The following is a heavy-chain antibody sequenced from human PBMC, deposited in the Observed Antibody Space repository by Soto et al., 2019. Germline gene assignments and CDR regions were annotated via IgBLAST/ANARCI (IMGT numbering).Heavy chain of an antibody. CDR2: INHRGSL. V-gene: IGHV4-31*03. CDR1: GGSMTSGDQY. D-gene: IGHD1-1*01. CDR3: ARGLPQRQGRNMDV. J-gene: IGHJ6*02. Sequence: TLSLTCTVTGGSMTSGDQYWTWIRHRPGKGLEWIGYINHRGSLYYNPSLKSRVSMSVDTSKNQFSLNLSSVTAADTAVYYCARGLPQRQGRNMDVWGQGTTVTVSS.